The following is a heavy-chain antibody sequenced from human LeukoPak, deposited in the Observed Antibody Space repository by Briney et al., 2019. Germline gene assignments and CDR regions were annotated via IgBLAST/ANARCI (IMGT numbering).Heavy chain of an antibody. CDR1: GGTFSSYA. J-gene: IGHJ5*02. D-gene: IGHD2-2*01. Sequence: ASVKVSCTASGGTFSSYAISWVRQAPGQGLEWMGGIIPIFGTANYAQKFQGRVTITADESTSTAYMELSSLRSEDTAVYYCARGYCSSTSCFNNWFDPWGQGTLVTVSS. V-gene: IGHV1-69*01. CDR2: IIPIFGTA. CDR3: ARGYCSSTSCFNNWFDP.